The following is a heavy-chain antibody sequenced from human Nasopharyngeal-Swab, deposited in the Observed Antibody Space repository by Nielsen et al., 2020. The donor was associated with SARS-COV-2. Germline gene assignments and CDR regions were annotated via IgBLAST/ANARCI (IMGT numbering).Heavy chain of an antibody. J-gene: IGHJ3*02. CDR3: AKLDMVRGVIITSYAFDI. D-gene: IGHD3-10*01. Sequence: WIRQPPGKGLEWVAVISYDGSNKYYADSVKGRFTISRDNSENTLYLQMNSLRAEDTAVYYCAKLDMVRGVIITSYAFDIWGQGTMVTVSS. V-gene: IGHV3-30-3*02. CDR2: ISYDGSNK.